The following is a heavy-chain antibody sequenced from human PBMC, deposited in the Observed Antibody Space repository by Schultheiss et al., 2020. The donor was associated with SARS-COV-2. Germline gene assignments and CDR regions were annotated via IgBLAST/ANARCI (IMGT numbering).Heavy chain of an antibody. D-gene: IGHD3-22*01. Sequence: SQTLSLTCTVSGGSISSSSYYWGWIRQPPGKGLEWIGSIYYSGSTYYNPSLKSRVTISVDTSKNQFSLKLSSVTAADTAVYYCARTEGGYYPRYYFDYWGQGTLVTVSS. CDR3: ARTEGGYYPRYYFDY. J-gene: IGHJ4*02. CDR2: IYYSGST. CDR1: GGSISSSSYY. V-gene: IGHV4-39*01.